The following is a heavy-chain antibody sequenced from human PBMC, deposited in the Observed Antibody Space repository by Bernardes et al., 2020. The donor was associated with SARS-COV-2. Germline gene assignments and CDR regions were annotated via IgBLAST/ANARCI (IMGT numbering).Heavy chain of an antibody. V-gene: IGHV3-66*02. CDR1: GFTVSSNY. D-gene: IGHD6-19*01. J-gene: IGHJ4*02. Sequence: GGSLRLSCAASGFTVSSNYMSWVRQAPGKGLEWVSVIYSGGSTYYADSVKGRFTISRDNSKNTLYLQMNSLRAEDTAVYYCARDQGYSSGWPQDYWGQGTLVTVSS. CDR2: IYSGGST. CDR3: ARDQGYSSGWPQDY.